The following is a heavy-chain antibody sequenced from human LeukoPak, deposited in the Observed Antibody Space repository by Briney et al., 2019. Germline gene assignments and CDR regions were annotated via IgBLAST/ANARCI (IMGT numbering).Heavy chain of an antibody. CDR2: INPSGGST. Sequence: ASVKVSCTASGYTFTSYYMHWVRQAPGQGLEWMGIINPSGGSTSYAQKFQGRVTITADESTSTAYMELSSLRSEDTAVYYCARSPTTVTHLDYWGQGTLVTVSS. CDR1: GYTFTSYY. V-gene: IGHV1-46*01. CDR3: ARSPTTVTHLDY. J-gene: IGHJ4*02. D-gene: IGHD4-17*01.